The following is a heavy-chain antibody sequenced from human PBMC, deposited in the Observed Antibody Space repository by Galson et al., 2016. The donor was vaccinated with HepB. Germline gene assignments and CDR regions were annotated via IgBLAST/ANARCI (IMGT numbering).Heavy chain of an antibody. Sequence: SLRLSCAASGFTFSTYAMNWARQAPGEGLEWVALISYDGSKKHYAGSVKGRFTISRDNSKNTLYLQMNSLRAEDTAVYYCARDDDYVWGTYRYTRTVPQYYFDYWGQGTLVTVSS. CDR2: ISYDGSKK. CDR1: GFTFSTYA. D-gene: IGHD3-16*02. V-gene: IGHV3-30*04. CDR3: ARDDDYVWGTYRYTRTVPQYYFDY. J-gene: IGHJ4*02.